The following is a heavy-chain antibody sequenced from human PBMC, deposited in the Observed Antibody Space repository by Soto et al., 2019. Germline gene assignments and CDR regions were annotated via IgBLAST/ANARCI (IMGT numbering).Heavy chain of an antibody. J-gene: IGHJ4*02. D-gene: IGHD2-2*01. CDR3: ARGSSPEGPLQMTFDY. CDR2: IYFTGTT. Sequence: QVQLHESGPGLVKPSETLSVTCSVSGGSVTLDNFYWTWLRLHPEKGLEWIGYIYFTGTTYYSPSLRSRATIAADTSKNVFFLSLTSVTDADTAVYYCARGSSPEGPLQMTFDYWGQGIQVTVSP. V-gene: IGHV4-31*03. CDR1: GGSVTLDNFY.